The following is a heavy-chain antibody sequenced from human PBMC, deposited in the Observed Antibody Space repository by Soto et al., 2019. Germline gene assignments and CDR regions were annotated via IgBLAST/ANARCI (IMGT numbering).Heavy chain of an antibody. J-gene: IGHJ5*02. D-gene: IGHD3-16*01. Sequence: SETLSLTCTVSGVSLSGGSYYWNWIRQPPGKQMEWIGYIYDSGATKYNPSLKSRVTISQDTSKNQFSLKMNSVPPSDTAVYYCARDWGPYWFDPWGQGILVTVSS. CDR3: ARDWGPYWFDP. CDR2: IYDSGAT. V-gene: IGHV4-61*01. CDR1: GVSLSGGSYY.